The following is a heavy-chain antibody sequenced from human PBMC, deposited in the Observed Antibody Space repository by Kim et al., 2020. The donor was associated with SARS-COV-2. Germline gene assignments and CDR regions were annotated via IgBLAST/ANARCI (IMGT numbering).Heavy chain of an antibody. Sequence: GGSLRLSCVVSGFPFSGYSMNWVRLAPGKGLEWVSYIHESGDNRCADSVKGRFTISRDNAKRSLYLQMNSLRDEDTAVYYCVRGREGFDYWGQGILVTVSS. V-gene: IGHV3-48*02. CDR3: VRGREGFDY. D-gene: IGHD1-26*01. CDR1: GFPFSGYS. CDR2: IHESGDNR. J-gene: IGHJ4*02.